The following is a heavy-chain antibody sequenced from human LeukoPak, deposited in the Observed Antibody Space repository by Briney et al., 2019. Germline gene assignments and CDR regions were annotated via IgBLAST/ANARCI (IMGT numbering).Heavy chain of an antibody. V-gene: IGHV1-8*01. D-gene: IGHD5-18*01. CDR3: ARGRRGYSYGPSLYYYMDV. J-gene: IGHJ6*03. Sequence: ASVKVSCKASGYTFTSYDINWVRQATGQGLEWMGWMNPNSGNTGYAQKFQGRVTMTRNTSISTAYMELSSLRSEDTAVYYCARGRRGYSYGPSLYYYMDVWGKGTTVTISS. CDR1: GYTFTSYD. CDR2: MNPNSGNT.